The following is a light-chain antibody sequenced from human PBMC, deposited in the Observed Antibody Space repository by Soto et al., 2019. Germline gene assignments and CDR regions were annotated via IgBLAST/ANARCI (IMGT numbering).Light chain of an antibody. CDR2: GAS. J-gene: IGKJ1*01. CDR1: QSITTMY. CDR3: QQYGDSPKT. Sequence: EIVLTQSPGTLSLSPGERATLSCRASQSITTMYLAWYQQKAGQAPRLLIYGASRRATGIPDRITGGGSGTNFTLTISRLEPEDFAVYYCQQYGDSPKTFGQGTKVEVQ. V-gene: IGKV3-20*01.